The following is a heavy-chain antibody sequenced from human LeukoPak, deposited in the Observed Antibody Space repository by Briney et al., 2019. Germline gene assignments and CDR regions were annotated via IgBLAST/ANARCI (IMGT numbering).Heavy chain of an antibody. CDR3: TRMTTGHDY. D-gene: IGHD4-17*01. Sequence: SETLSLTCAVSGVSFNDYYWGWVRQTPGKGLEWIGEINHSGYTNDSPSLKSRVTLSIDPSRKQFSLNLRSVTVADTGIYYCTRMTTGHDYWGQGTLVTVSS. V-gene: IGHV4-34*01. CDR2: INHSGYT. J-gene: IGHJ4*02. CDR1: GVSFNDYY.